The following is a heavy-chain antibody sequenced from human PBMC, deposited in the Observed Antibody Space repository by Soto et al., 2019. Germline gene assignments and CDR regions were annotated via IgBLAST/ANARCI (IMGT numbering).Heavy chain of an antibody. CDR2: IYYSGST. D-gene: IGHD3-10*01. V-gene: IGHV4-59*01. CDR1: GGSISSYY. J-gene: IGHJ5*02. Sequence: SETLSLTCTVSGGSISSYYWSWIRQPPGKGLEWIGYIYYSGSTNYNPSLKSRVTISVDTSKNQFSLKLSSVTAADTAVYYCARVGRWFGELRPYNWFDPWGQGTLVTVSS. CDR3: ARVGRWFGELRPYNWFDP.